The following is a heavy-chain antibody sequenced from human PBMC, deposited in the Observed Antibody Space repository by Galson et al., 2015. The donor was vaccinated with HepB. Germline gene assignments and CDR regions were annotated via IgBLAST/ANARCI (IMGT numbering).Heavy chain of an antibody. Sequence: TLSLTCAVSGGSISSGGYSWSWIRQPPGKGLEWIGYIYHSGSTYYNPSLKSRVTISVDRSKNQFSLKLSSVTAADTAVYYCARGVVGKGDFDYWGQGTLVTVSS. CDR3: ARGVVGKGDFDY. CDR1: GGSISSGGYS. CDR2: IYHSGST. J-gene: IGHJ4*02. D-gene: IGHD2-15*01. V-gene: IGHV4-30-2*01.